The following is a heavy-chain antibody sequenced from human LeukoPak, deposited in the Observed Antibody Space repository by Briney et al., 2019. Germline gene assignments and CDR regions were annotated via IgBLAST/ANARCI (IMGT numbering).Heavy chain of an antibody. Sequence: SETLSLTCTVSGYSISSSNWWSWVRQPPGKGLEWIGEIYHSGSTNYNPSLKSRVTISVDKSKNQFSLKLSSVTAADTAVYYCARAGGDRGFDYWGQGTLVTVSS. CDR3: ARAGGDRGFDY. V-gene: IGHV4-4*02. J-gene: IGHJ4*02. CDR1: GYSISSSNW. CDR2: IYHSGST. D-gene: IGHD3-16*01.